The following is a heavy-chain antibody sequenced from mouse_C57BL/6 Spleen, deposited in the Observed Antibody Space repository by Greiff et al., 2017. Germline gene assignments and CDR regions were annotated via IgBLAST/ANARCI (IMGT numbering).Heavy chain of an antibody. Sequence: EVKLMESGGGLVKPGGSLKLTCAASGFTFSDYGMHWVRQAPEKGLEWVAYISSGSSTIYYADTVQGRFTISRDNAKNTLFLQMTSLRSEDTAMYYCAKNYRRARYAKDYWGQGTSVTVAS. J-gene: IGHJ4*01. CDR3: AKNYRRARYAKDY. CDR1: GFTFSDYG. D-gene: IGHD2-12*01. V-gene: IGHV5-17*01. CDR2: ISSGSSTI.